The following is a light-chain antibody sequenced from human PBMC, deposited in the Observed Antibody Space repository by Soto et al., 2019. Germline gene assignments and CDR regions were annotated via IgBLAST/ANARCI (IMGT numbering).Light chain of an antibody. CDR3: RSLTSSNTWV. CDR1: NSDVGGYDY. Sequence: QSVLTQPASVSGSPGQSITISCTGTNSDVGGYDYGSWYQHYPGKAPKLLIYQVNNRPSGVSSRFSGSKSGNTASLTFSGLQAEDEADYYCRSLTSSNTWVFGGGTKLTVL. V-gene: IGLV2-14*01. J-gene: IGLJ3*02. CDR2: QVN.